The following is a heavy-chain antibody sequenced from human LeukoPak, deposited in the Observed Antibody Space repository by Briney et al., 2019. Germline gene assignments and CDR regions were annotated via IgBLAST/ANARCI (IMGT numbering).Heavy chain of an antibody. J-gene: IGHJ4*02. Sequence: GGSLRLSCAASGFTFSSYSMNWVRQAPGKGLEWVSSISSSRNYIYYADSVKGRSTYSRDNAKNSPYLQMTSLRAEDSAVYYCARADAGTYYDILTGYYTLYYSDYWGQGTLVTVSS. CDR2: ISSSRNYI. V-gene: IGHV3-21*01. D-gene: IGHD3-9*01. CDR1: GFTFSSYS. CDR3: ARADAGTYYDILTGYYTLYYSDY.